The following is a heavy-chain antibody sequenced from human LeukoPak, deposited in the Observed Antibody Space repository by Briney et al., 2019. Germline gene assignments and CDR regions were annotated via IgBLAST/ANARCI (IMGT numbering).Heavy chain of an antibody. CDR2: ISAYNGNT. D-gene: IGHD3-22*01. CDR3: ARDWGYYYDSSGYYGIDY. Sequence: ASVKVSCKASGYTFTSYGISWVRQAPGQGLEWMGWISAYNGNTNYAQKLQGRVTMTTDTSTSTAYMELRSLTSDDTAVYYCARDWGYYYDSSGYYGIDYWGQGTLVTVSS. CDR1: GYTFTSYG. V-gene: IGHV1-18*01. J-gene: IGHJ4*02.